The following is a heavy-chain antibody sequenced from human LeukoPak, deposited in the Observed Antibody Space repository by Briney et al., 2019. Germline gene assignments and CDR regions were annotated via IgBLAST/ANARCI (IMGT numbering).Heavy chain of an antibody. CDR1: GFTFSTFP. V-gene: IGHV3-64D*06. CDR3: VKALTDDAFDI. CDR2: ISRNGDTT. D-gene: IGHD2-21*02. Sequence: GGSLRLSCSASGFTFSTFPMHWVRQAPGKGLEYFSAISRNGDTTYYADSVKGRFTISRDNSKDTLYLQMSSLRPEDTAVYYCVKALTDDAFDIWGQGTMVTVSS. J-gene: IGHJ3*02.